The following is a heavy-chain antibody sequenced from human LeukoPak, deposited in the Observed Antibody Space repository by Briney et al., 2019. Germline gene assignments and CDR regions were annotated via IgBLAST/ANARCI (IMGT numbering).Heavy chain of an antibody. V-gene: IGHV4-39*02. J-gene: IGHJ4*02. Sequence: PSETLSLTCTVSGGFITSGTYHWGWIRQPPGKGLEWIGTVHKSGSTYHNPSLKSRVTMSVDTSKNQFSLTLSSVTAADTAVYYCAREGGFYRPLDYSGQGTLVTVSS. CDR2: VHKSGST. CDR3: AREGGFYRPLDY. D-gene: IGHD3-3*01. CDR1: GGFITSGTYH.